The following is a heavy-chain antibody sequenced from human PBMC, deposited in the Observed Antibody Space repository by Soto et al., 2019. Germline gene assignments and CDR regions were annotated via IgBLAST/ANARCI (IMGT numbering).Heavy chain of an antibody. J-gene: IGHJ5*02. V-gene: IGHV1-8*02. CDR1: GGTFSSYA. Sequence: GASVKVSCKASGGTFSSYAISWVRQAPGQGLEWMGWMNPNSGNTGYAQKFQGGVTMTRNISISTAYMELSSLRSEDTAVYYCARGRLDRYYDILTGQGVWFDPWGQGTLVTVSS. D-gene: IGHD3-9*01. CDR3: ARGRLDRYYDILTGQGVWFDP. CDR2: MNPNSGNT.